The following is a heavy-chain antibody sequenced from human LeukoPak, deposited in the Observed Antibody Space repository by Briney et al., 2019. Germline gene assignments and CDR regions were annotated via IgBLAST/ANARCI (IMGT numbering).Heavy chain of an antibody. V-gene: IGHV4-39*07. CDR2: IYYSGST. CDR3: ARGYSSSWYRAQAFDY. D-gene: IGHD6-13*01. J-gene: IGHJ4*02. Sequence: PSETLSLTCTVSGGSISSYYWGWIRQPPGKGLEWIGSIYYSGSTYYNPSLKSRVTISVDTSKNQFSLKLSSVTAADTAVYYCARGYSSSWYRAQAFDYWGQGTLVTVSS. CDR1: GGSISSYY.